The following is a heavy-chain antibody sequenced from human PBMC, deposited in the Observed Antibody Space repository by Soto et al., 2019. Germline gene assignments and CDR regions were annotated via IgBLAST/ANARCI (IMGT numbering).Heavy chain of an antibody. Sequence: QVQLQESGPGLVKPSETLSLTCTVSGGSISSYYWSWIRQPPGKGLEWIGYIYYSGSTHYNPSLKSRGTISVATSKNQSSLKLNSVTAADTAVYYWARWYGGSLDYWGQGTLVTVSS. D-gene: IGHD4-17*01. CDR2: IYYSGST. CDR3: ARWYGGSLDY. V-gene: IGHV4-59*01. CDR1: GGSISSYY. J-gene: IGHJ4*02.